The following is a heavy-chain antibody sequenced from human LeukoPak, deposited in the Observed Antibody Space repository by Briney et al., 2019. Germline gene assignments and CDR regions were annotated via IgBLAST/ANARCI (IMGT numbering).Heavy chain of an antibody. D-gene: IGHD6-19*01. CDR1: GVSISRFY. V-gene: IGHV4-4*09. CDR3: VQTTGWPGFDY. J-gene: IGHJ4*02. Sequence: SETLSLTCTTSGVSISRFYWSWVRQPPGKGPEWIGNIYNGVPTFFNPSLKSRVTISVDTSRRQFSLELASVTAADTAVYYCVQTTGWPGFDYWGQGILVTVSS. CDR2: IYNGVPT.